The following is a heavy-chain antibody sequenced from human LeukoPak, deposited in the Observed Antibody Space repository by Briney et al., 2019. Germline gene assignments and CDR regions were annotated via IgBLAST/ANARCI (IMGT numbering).Heavy chain of an antibody. D-gene: IGHD2-21*02. Sequence: TSETLSLTCTVSGGSISSYYWSWIRQPPGKGLEWIGYTYYSGSTNYNPSLKSRVTISVGTSKNQFSLKLSSVTAADTAVYYCASSGLYCGGDCYSVPFDYWGQGTLVTVSS. J-gene: IGHJ4*02. V-gene: IGHV4-59*01. CDR3: ASSGLYCGGDCYSVPFDY. CDR1: GGSISSYY. CDR2: TYYSGST.